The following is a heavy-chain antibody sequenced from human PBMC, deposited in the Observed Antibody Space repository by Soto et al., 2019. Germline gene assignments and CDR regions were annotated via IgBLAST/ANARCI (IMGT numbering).Heavy chain of an antibody. CDR3: ATGRGGYATPY. V-gene: IGHV4-59*02. D-gene: IGHD5-12*01. CDR1: GASVTTSY. CDR2: MYYGGNT. J-gene: IGHJ4*02. Sequence: QVQLEESGPGLVKPSETLSLACSVSGASVTTSYWNWIRQPPGKTLEWIGHMYYGGNTDYNPSLKGRVSFSVDTSKNQFSLYLDALTAADTAVYYCATGRGGYATPYWGQGILVVVSS.